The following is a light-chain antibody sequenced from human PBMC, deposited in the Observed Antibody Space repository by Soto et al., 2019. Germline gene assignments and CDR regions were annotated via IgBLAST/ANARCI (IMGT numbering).Light chain of an antibody. Sequence: EIMMTQSPATLSVSPGERATLSCRASQSVTTNLAWYQQTPGQAPRLLIYGASTRATGIPARFSGSGSGTECTLTISSLQSEDLAVYYCQQYNHWPLYTFGKGTKVEIK. CDR2: GAS. V-gene: IGKV3-15*01. J-gene: IGKJ2*01. CDR1: QSVTTN. CDR3: QQYNHWPLYT.